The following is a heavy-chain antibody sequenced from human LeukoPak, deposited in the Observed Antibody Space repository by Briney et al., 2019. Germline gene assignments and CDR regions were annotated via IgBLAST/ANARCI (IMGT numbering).Heavy chain of an antibody. CDR3: ARGTGTTAYFDY. J-gene: IGHJ4*02. V-gene: IGHV3-11*06. CDR2: ISSSSSYT. D-gene: IGHD1-1*01. CDR1: GFTFSDYY. Sequence: PGGSLRLSCAASGFTFSDYYMSWIRQAPGKGLEWVSYISSSSSYTKYADSVKGRFTISRDNAKNSLYLQVNSLRAEDTAVCYCARGTGTTAYFDYWGQGTLVTVSS.